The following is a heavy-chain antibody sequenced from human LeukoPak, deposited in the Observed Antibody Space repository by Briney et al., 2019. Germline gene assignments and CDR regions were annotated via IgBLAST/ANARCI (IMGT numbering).Heavy chain of an antibody. J-gene: IGHJ4*02. CDR2: IYNGGST. V-gene: IGHV3-66*01. Sequence: GGSLRLSCAASGFTVSSNYMSWVRQAPGKGLEWVSVIYNGGSTYYEDSVKGRFTISRDNSKNTLYLQMTSLRAEDTAVYYCATTTAAAPRQWGKGTLVTVSS. D-gene: IGHD1-1*01. CDR3: ATTTAAAPRQ. CDR1: GFTVSSNY.